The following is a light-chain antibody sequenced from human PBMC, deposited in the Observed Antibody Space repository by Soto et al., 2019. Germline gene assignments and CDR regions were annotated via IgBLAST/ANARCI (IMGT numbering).Light chain of an antibody. Sequence: EIVLTQSPATLSLSPGERATLSCRASQSVSSYLAWYQQKPGQAPRLLIYDASARATGIPARFSGSGSGTDFTLTITRLEPEDSAMYYCQQYADSPITFGQGTRLEIK. J-gene: IGKJ5*01. V-gene: IGKV3-11*01. CDR1: QSVSSY. CDR2: DAS. CDR3: QQYADSPIT.